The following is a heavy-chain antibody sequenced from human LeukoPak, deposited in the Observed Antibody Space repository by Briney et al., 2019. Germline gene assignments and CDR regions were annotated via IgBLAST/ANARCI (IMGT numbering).Heavy chain of an antibody. Sequence: PGGSLRLSCAASGFTFSSYAMNWVRQAPGKGLEGVSGISAGGGVKDYTDSVKGRFTISRDSSKNTLSLQMNSLGAEDTAVYFCAGSGAGEDYFDYWGQGTLVTVSS. D-gene: IGHD3-10*01. CDR2: ISAGGGVK. V-gene: IGHV3-23*01. J-gene: IGHJ4*02. CDR3: AGSGAGEDYFDY. CDR1: GFTFSSYA.